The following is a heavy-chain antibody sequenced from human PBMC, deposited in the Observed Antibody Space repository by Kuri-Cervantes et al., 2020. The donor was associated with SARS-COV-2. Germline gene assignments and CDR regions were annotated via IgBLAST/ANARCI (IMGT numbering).Heavy chain of an antibody. Sequence: GESLRLSCAASGFTFSSYWMHWVRQAPGKGLVWVSRINSDGSSTSYADSVKGRFTISRDNAKNTLYLQMNSLRAEDTAVYYCAKPSYGDYVISFWGQGTLVTVSS. V-gene: IGHV3-74*01. D-gene: IGHD4-17*01. CDR2: INSDGSST. J-gene: IGHJ4*02. CDR3: AKPSYGDYVISF. CDR1: GFTFSSYW.